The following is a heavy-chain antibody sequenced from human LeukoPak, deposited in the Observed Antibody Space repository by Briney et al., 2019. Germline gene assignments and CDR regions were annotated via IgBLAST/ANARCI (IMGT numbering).Heavy chain of an antibody. CDR3: AKDQGITIFGVVGYFDY. CDR2: ISGSGGST. Sequence: GGSLRLSCAASGFTFSSYAMSWVRQAPGKGLEWVSAISGSGGSTYYADSVKGRFTISRDNSKNTLYLQMNSLRAEHTAVYYCAKDQGITIFGVVGYFDYWGQGTLVTVSS. J-gene: IGHJ4*02. V-gene: IGHV3-23*01. CDR1: GFTFSSYA. D-gene: IGHD3-3*01.